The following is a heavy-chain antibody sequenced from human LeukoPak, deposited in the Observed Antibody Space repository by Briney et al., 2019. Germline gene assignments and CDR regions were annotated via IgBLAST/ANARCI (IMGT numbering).Heavy chain of an antibody. D-gene: IGHD6-19*01. Sequence: GGSLRLSCAASGLHFSGTAMSWVRQAPGKGVEWVSAISHDGMNAYYADSVKGRFTISRDNSKKTVSLEMSSLTAADTGVYYCAKDGAQYSSGPECDPRGQGALVTVST. V-gene: IGHV3-23*01. J-gene: IGHJ5*02. CDR2: ISHDGMNA. CDR3: AKDGAQYSSGPECDP. CDR1: GLHFSGTA.